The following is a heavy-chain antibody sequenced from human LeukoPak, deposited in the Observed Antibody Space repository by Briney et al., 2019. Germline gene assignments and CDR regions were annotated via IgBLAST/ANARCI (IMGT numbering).Heavy chain of an antibody. Sequence: GGSLRLSCAASGFTFDDYAMHWVRQAPGKGLEWSSGISWNSGSIGYADSVKGRFTISRDNATNSLYLQMNSLRAEDTVLYYCAKDGSGEEGFDYWGQGTLVTVSS. J-gene: IGHJ4*02. V-gene: IGHV3-9*01. CDR1: GFTFDDYA. CDR2: ISWNSGSI. D-gene: IGHD3-10*01. CDR3: AKDGSGEEGFDY.